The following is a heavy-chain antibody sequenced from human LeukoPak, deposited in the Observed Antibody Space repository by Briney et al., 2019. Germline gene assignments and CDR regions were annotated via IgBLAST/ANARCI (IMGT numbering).Heavy chain of an antibody. CDR2: ISHSGST. V-gene: IGHV4-34*01. CDR3: ARGFSAVTTGYYFDY. J-gene: IGHJ4*02. D-gene: IGHD4-17*01. Sequence: PSETLSLTCAVYGESFSGHYWSWIRQPPGKGLEWIGEISHSGSTNHNPSLKSRVSMSVDTSKNQFSLRLSSVTAADTAVYYCARGFSAVTTGYYFDYWGQGTLVTVSS. CDR1: GESFSGHY.